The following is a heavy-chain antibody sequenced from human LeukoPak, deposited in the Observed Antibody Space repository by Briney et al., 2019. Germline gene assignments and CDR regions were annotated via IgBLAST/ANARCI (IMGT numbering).Heavy chain of an antibody. CDR1: AYSISSGYY. Sequence: PSETLSLACTVSAYSISSGYYWGWIRQPPGKGLEWIGNIYHSGSTYYNPSLKSRVTISVDTSKNQFSLKLSSVTAADTAVYYCARGRGGSSAFDYWGQGTLVTVSS. V-gene: IGHV4-38-2*02. CDR3: ARGRGGSSAFDY. J-gene: IGHJ4*02. CDR2: IYHSGST. D-gene: IGHD2-15*01.